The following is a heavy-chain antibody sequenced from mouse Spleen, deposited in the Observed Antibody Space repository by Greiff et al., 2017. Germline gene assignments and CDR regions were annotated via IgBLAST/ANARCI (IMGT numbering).Heavy chain of an antibody. CDR2: ISSGGGNT. J-gene: IGHJ3*01. V-gene: IGHV5-9*04. CDR1: GFTFSSYA. CDR3: ASLGFAY. Sequence: EVKLVESGGGLVKRGGSLKLSCAASGFTFSSYAMSWVRQTPEKRLEWVATISSGGGNTYYPDSVKGRFTISRDNAKNTLYLQMSSLKSEDTAMYYCASLGFAYWGQGTLVTVSA.